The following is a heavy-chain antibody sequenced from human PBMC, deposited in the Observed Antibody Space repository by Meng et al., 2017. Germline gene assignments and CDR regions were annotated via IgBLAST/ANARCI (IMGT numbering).Heavy chain of an antibody. Sequence: QCPLGQVGQEVRVPGVSVKVSRKASGYTFTSYAMHWVRQAPGQSLEWMGWLNAGNGDTKYSQKFQGRVTITRDSSASTAYMELSSLRSEDTAVYYCARDSCTGGICYRGSFDYWAQGTLVTVSS. CDR2: LNAGNGDT. D-gene: IGHD2-15*01. CDR3: ARDSCTGGICYRGSFDY. V-gene: IGHV1-3*01. CDR1: GYTFTSYA. J-gene: IGHJ4*02.